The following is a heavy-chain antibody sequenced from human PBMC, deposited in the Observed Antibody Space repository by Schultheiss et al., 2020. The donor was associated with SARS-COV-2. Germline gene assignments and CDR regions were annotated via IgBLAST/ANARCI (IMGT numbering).Heavy chain of an antibody. J-gene: IGHJ4*02. Sequence: GESLKISCAASGFTFSSYAMSWVRQAPGKGLEWVSAISGSGGSTYYADSVKGRFTISRDNSKNTLYLQMNSLRAEDTAVYYCAKDSYYSGSSSNYWGQGTLVTVSS. CDR3: AKDSYYSGSSSNY. V-gene: IGHV3-23*01. D-gene: IGHD1-26*01. CDR2: ISGSGGST. CDR1: GFTFSSYA.